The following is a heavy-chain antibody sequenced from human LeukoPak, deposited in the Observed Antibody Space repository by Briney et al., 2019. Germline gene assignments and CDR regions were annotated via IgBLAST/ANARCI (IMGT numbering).Heavy chain of an antibody. CDR2: IIPIFGTA. J-gene: IGHJ4*02. D-gene: IGHD3-22*01. Sequence: SVKLSCKASGGTFSSYAISWVRQAPAQGLEWMGRIIPIFGTANYAQKFQGRVTITADKSTSTAYMELSSLRSEDTAVYYCAYYYDSSGYYERYYFDYWGQGTLVTVSS. CDR3: AYYYDSSGYYERYYFDY. V-gene: IGHV1-69*06. CDR1: GGTFSSYA.